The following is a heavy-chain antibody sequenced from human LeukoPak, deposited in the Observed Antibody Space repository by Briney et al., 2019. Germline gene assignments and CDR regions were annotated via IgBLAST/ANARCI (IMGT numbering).Heavy chain of an antibody. D-gene: IGHD6-19*01. J-gene: IGHJ4*02. Sequence: SETLSLTCIVSGGSISSYYWSWIRQPPGKGLEWIGYIYYSGSTNYNPSLKSRVTISVDTSKNQFSLKLSSVTAADTAVYYCARDFSGWYDYWGQGTLVTVSS. V-gene: IGHV4-59*01. CDR3: ARDFSGWYDY. CDR2: IYYSGST. CDR1: GGSISSYY.